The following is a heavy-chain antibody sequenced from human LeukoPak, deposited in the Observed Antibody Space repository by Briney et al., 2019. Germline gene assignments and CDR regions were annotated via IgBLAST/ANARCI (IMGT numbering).Heavy chain of an antibody. Sequence: ASVKVSFKASGYAFTVYYMHWVRQAPGQGLEWMGWINPNSGGTNYAQKFQGRVTMTRDTSISTAYMELSRLRSDDTAVYYCAREDLYYYDSSGSEYFQHWDQGTLVTVSS. V-gene: IGHV1-2*02. J-gene: IGHJ1*01. CDR1: GYAFTVYY. CDR2: INPNSGGT. D-gene: IGHD3-22*01. CDR3: AREDLYYYDSSGSEYFQH.